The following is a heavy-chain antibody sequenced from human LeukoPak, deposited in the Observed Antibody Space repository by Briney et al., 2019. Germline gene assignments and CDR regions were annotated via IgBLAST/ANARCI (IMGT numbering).Heavy chain of an antibody. CDR3: AEGVAAAKNWFDP. CDR2: IWYDGSNK. D-gene: IGHD6-13*01. J-gene: IGHJ5*02. V-gene: IGHV3-33*06. Sequence: QTGGSLRLSCAASGFTFSSYGMHWVRQAPGKGLEWVAVIWYDGSNKYYADSVKGRFTISRDNSKNTLYLQMNSLRAEDTAVYYCAEGVAAAKNWFDPWGQGTLVTVSS. CDR1: GFTFSSYG.